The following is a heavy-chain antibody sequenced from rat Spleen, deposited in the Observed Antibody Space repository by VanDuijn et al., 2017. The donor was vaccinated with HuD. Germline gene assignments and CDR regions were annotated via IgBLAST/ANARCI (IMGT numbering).Heavy chain of an antibody. D-gene: IGHD4-3*01. Sequence: EVQLVESGGGLVQPGRSLKLSCAASGFTFSNHDMAWVRQAPTKGLEWVASIRPSGGSTYYLDSVKGRLTVSRDDAKSTLYLQMDRLRSEDTATYYAARRQFGGGYVMDAWGQGASVTVSS. J-gene: IGHJ4*01. CDR3: ARRQFGGGYVMDA. CDR1: GFTFSNHD. V-gene: IGHV5-25*01. CDR2: IRPSGGST.